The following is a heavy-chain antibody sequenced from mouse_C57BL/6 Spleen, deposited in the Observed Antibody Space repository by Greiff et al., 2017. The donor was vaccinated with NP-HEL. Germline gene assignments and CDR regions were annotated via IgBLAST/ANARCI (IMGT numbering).Heavy chain of an antibody. J-gene: IGHJ3*01. CDR1: GYTFTSYD. V-gene: IGHV1-85*01. Sequence: QVQLQQSGPELVKPGASVKLSCKASGYTFTSYDINWVKQRPGQGLEWIGWIYPRDGSTKYNEKFKGKATLTVDTSSSTAYMELHSLTSEDSAVYFCARKGYDYGSSYRSYWGQGTLVTVSA. CDR2: IYPRDGST. D-gene: IGHD1-1*01. CDR3: ARKGYDYGSSYRSY.